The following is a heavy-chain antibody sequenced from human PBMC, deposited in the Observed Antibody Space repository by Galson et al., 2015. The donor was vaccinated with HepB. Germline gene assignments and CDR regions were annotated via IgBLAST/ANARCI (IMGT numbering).Heavy chain of an antibody. D-gene: IGHD3-10*01. V-gene: IGHV1-69*13. CDR2: IIPIFGTA. Sequence: SVKVSCKASGGTFSSYAISWVRQAPGQGLEWMGGIIPIFGTANYAQKFQGRVTITADESTSTAYMELSSLRSEDTAVYFCARESDNLSGGSGSYYFFDYWGQGTLVTVSS. CDR1: GGTFSSYA. J-gene: IGHJ4*02. CDR3: ARESDNLSGGSGSYYFFDY.